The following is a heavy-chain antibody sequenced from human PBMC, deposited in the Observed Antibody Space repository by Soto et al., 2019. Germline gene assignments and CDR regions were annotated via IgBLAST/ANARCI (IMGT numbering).Heavy chain of an antibody. V-gene: IGHV3-11*01. J-gene: IGHJ5*02. CDR2: ISSSGSTI. CDR3: SRDRVRPTIQPWHRGWFDP. Sequence: QVQLVESGGGLVKPGGSLRLSCAASGFTFSDYYMSWIRQAPGKGLEWVSYISSSGSTIYYADSVKGRFTISRDNAKNSLYLQMNSLRAEDTAVYYCSRDRVRPTIQPWHRGWFDPWGQGTLVTVSS. D-gene: IGHD5-18*01. CDR1: GFTFSDYY.